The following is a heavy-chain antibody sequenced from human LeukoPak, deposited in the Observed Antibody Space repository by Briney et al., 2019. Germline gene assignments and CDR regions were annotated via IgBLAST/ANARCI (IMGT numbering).Heavy chain of an antibody. CDR2: ISLTTTTV. Sequence: PGGSLRLSCAASGFTFSSSYSMNWVRQAPGKGLEWVAHISLTTTTVSYADSVKGRFTMSGDNAKNSLFLQMNSLRAEDTAVYYCARDGDWAFDYWGQGTLVTVSS. CDR3: ARDGDWAFDY. V-gene: IGHV3-48*01. CDR1: GFTFSSSYS. D-gene: IGHD2-21*02. J-gene: IGHJ4*02.